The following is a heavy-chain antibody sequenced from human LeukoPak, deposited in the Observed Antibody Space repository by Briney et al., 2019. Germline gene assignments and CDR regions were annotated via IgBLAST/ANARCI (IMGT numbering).Heavy chain of an antibody. CDR3: ARDNYDSSGYYRRDAFDI. CDR2: ISSSGSTI. J-gene: IGHJ3*02. V-gene: IGHV3-48*03. Sequence: GGSLRLSCAASGFTFSGYEMNWVRQAPGKGLEWVSYISSSGSTIYYADSVKGRFTISRDNAKNSLYLQMNSLRAEDTAVYYCARDNYDSSGYYRRDAFDIWGQGTMVTVSS. D-gene: IGHD3-22*01. CDR1: GFTFSGYE.